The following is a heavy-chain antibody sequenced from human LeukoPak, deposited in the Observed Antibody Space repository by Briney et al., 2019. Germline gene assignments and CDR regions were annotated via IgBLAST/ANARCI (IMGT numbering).Heavy chain of an antibody. J-gene: IGHJ6*02. Sequence: GGSLRLSCAASGFTFSDYYMSWIRQAPGKGLEWVSYISNSARTIYYADSVKGRFTISRDNAENSLYLQMSTLRAEDTAVYYCARRNAYCSSASCSHASYFYYGMDVWGRGTTVTVSS. V-gene: IGHV3-11*01. CDR1: GFTFSDYY. D-gene: IGHD2-2*01. CDR3: ARRNAYCSSASCSHASYFYYGMDV. CDR2: ISNSARTI.